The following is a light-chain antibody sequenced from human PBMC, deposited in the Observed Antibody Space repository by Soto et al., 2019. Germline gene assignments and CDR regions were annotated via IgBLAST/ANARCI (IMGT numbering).Light chain of an antibody. Sequence: ETVLTQSPGTLSLSPGERATLSCRARQSAFSSYLAWFQKKPGQAPRLLIYGASSRATGVPDRFSGSGSGTDFTLTISRLEPEDFAVYYCHQYGSSPWTLGQGTKVEIK. J-gene: IGKJ1*01. CDR3: HQYGSSPWT. CDR1: QSAFSSY. V-gene: IGKV3-20*01. CDR2: GAS.